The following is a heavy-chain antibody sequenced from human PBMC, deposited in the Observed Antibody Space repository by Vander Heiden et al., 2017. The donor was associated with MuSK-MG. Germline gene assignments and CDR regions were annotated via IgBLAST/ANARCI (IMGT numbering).Heavy chain of an antibody. V-gene: IGHV5-51*01. Sequence: EVQLVQSGAEVKKPGESLRISCKASGYSFTSYWIGWVRQMPGTGLECLGIIYPGDSDTKYSPSFQGQVTISSDKSITTAYLQLSSLKASDTAMYYCARLGYKTGYLDLWGRGTLVTVSS. CDR3: ARLGYKTGYLDL. CDR2: IYPGDSDT. J-gene: IGHJ2*01. CDR1: GYSFTSYW. D-gene: IGHD5-12*01.